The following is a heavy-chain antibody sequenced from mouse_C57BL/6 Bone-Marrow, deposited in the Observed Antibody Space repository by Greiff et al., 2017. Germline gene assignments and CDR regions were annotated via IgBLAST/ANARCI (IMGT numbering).Heavy chain of an antibody. Sequence: EVQRVESGGGLVKPGWSLKLSCAASGFTFSSYAMSWVRQTPEKRLEWVATISDGGSYTYYPDNVKGRFTISRDNAKNNLYLQMSHLKSEDTAMYYCARADYDGGGDYWGQGTTLTVSS. CDR2: ISDGGSYT. V-gene: IGHV5-4*01. CDR1: GFTFSSYA. D-gene: IGHD2-4*01. CDR3: ARADYDGGGDY. J-gene: IGHJ2*01.